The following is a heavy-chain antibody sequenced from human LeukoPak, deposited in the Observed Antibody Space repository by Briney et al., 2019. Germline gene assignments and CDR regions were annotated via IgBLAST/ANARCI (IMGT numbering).Heavy chain of an antibody. J-gene: IGHJ3*01. V-gene: IGHV3-48*01. CDR1: GFTFSPYT. CDR2: INTGSTTI. CDR3: ARDSSVCAFDV. Sequence: PGGSLRLSCAASGFTFSPYTMHWFRQPPGKGLEWLSYINTGSTTIYYAGSVKGRFTISRDNAKNSLYLQLNSLRAEDTAVYYCARDSSVCAFDVWGQGTMVTVSS. D-gene: IGHD6-6*01.